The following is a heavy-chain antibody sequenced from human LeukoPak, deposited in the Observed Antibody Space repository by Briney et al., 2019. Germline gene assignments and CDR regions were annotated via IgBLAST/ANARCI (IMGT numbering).Heavy chain of an antibody. CDR3: AKGAGGSYGLYYFDH. Sequence: GGSLRLSCAASGFTFSSYDMHWVRQATGKGLEWVSAIGTAGDTYYPGSVKGRFTISRENAKNSLYLQMNSLRAGDTAVYYCAKGAGGSYGLYYFDHWGQGTPVTVSS. CDR1: GFTFSSYD. D-gene: IGHD3-10*01. J-gene: IGHJ4*02. V-gene: IGHV3-13*01. CDR2: IGTAGDT.